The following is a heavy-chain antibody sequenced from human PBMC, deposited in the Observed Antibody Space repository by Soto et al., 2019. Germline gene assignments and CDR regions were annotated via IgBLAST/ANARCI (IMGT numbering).Heavy chain of an antibody. CDR3: ARDRGYRSGSFGS. CDR1: GGSISGYY. Sequence: SETLSLTCIVSGGSISGYYWSWIRQPAGKELEWIGRIYSDGTTNYNPSLKGRGTMSVDTSKKQISLKLTSVTAADTAMYYCARDRGYRSGSFGSWGQGVRVTVSS. V-gene: IGHV4-4*07. D-gene: IGHD5-18*01. J-gene: IGHJ5*02. CDR2: IYSDGTT.